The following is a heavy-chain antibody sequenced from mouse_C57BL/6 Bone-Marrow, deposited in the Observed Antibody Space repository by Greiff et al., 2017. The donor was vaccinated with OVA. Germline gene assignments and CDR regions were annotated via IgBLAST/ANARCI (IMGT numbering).Heavy chain of an antibody. J-gene: IGHJ4*01. CDR3: AEAFYYGSSWAMDY. Sequence: VQLQQPGAELVRPGTSVKLSCKASGYTFTSYWMHWVKQRPGQGLEWIGVIDPSDSYTNYNQKFKGKATLTVDTSSSTAYMQLSSLTSEDSAVYYCAEAFYYGSSWAMDYWGQGTSVTVSS. V-gene: IGHV1-59*01. CDR2: IDPSDSYT. D-gene: IGHD1-1*01. CDR1: GYTFTSYW.